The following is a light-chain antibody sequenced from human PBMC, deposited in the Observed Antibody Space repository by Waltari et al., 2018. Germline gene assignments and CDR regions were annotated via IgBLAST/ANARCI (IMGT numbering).Light chain of an antibody. CDR1: QSISNK. V-gene: IGKV3-15*01. Sequence: ETVMTQSPATLSVSPGERATLSCRASQSISNKLAWYQQKPGQAPRLLIYGASTRATCFPARFGGSGSGTEFTLTISSLQSEDFAVYYCHQYTDWPPTFGQGTKVEVK. CDR3: HQYTDWPPT. J-gene: IGKJ1*01. CDR2: GAS.